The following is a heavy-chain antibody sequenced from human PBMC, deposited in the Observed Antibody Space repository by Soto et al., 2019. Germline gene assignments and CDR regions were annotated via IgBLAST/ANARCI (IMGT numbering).Heavy chain of an antibody. CDR2: IYHSGNT. CDR3: ASHRGNTYGPYDY. V-gene: IGHV4-4*02. J-gene: IGHJ4*02. D-gene: IGHD5-18*01. CDR1: GGSISSGNW. Sequence: VQLQESGPGLVKPSGTLSLTCAVSGGSISSGNWWSWVRQSPGKGLEWIGEIYHSGNTNHNPSLKSRVTISVDKSHNQFSLKLTSVTAADTAVYYCASHRGNTYGPYDYWGPGTLVPVSS.